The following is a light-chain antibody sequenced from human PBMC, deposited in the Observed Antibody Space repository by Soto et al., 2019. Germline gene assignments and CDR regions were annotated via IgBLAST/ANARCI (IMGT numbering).Light chain of an antibody. CDR1: SSTIGNNY. Sequence: QSVLTQPPSVSAAPGQKVSISCSGSSSTIGNNYVSCYQQLPGTAPKLRIYENTKRPSGIPDRFSGSKSGTSVTLGITGPQTGDEADYYCGTWDSSLSAVVFGGGTKVTVL. CDR2: ENT. J-gene: IGLJ2*01. CDR3: GTWDSSLSAVV. V-gene: IGLV1-51*02.